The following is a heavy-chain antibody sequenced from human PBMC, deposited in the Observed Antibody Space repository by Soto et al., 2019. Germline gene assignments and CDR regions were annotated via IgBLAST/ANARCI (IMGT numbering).Heavy chain of an antibody. CDR3: AKACCHIQPSNWFDP. V-gene: IGHV3-23*01. D-gene: IGHD2-21*01. CDR1: GFTFSSYA. Sequence: GGSLRLSCAASGFTFSSYAMSWVRQAPGKGLEWVPAISGSGGSTYYADSVKGRFTISRDNSKNTLYLQMNSLRAEDTAVYYCAKACCHIQPSNWFDPWGQGTLVTVSS. CDR2: ISGSGGST. J-gene: IGHJ5*02.